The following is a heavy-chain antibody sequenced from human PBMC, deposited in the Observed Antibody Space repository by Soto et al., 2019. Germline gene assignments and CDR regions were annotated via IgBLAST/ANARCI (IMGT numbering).Heavy chain of an antibody. CDR1: GFTFSSYA. Sequence: PGGSLRLSCAASGFTFSSYAMSWVRQAPWKGLEWVSAISGSGGSTYYADSVKDRFTISRDNSKNTLYLQMNSLRAEDTAVYYFAKDGLRYFDWFADFCGQATLVTRSS. J-gene: IGHJ4*02. D-gene: IGHD3-9*01. CDR2: ISGSGGST. V-gene: IGHV3-23*01. CDR3: AKDGLRYFDWFADF.